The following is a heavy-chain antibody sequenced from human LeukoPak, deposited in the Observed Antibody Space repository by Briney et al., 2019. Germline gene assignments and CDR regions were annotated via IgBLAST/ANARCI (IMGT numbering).Heavy chain of an antibody. Sequence: GGSLRLSCAASGFTFSSYSMNWVRQAPGKGLEWVANIKQDGSEKYYVDSVKGRFTISRDNAKNSLYLQMNSLRAEDTAVYYCARDRRYLVYWGQGTLVTVSS. CDR2: IKQDGSEK. V-gene: IGHV3-7*01. D-gene: IGHD1-14*01. J-gene: IGHJ4*02. CDR1: GFTFSSYS. CDR3: ARDRRYLVY.